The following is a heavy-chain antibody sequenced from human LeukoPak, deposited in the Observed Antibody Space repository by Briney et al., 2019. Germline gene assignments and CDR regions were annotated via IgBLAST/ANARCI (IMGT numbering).Heavy chain of an antibody. CDR1: GYTSTSYG. V-gene: IGHV1-18*01. D-gene: IGHD3-3*01. CDR3: ARADYDLYYFDY. Sequence: VASVKVSCKASGYTSTSYGISWVRQAPGQGLVWMGWISAYNGNTNYAQKLQGRVTMTTDTSTSTAYMELRSLRSDDTAVYYCARADYDLYYFDYWGQGTLVTVSS. J-gene: IGHJ4*02. CDR2: ISAYNGNT.